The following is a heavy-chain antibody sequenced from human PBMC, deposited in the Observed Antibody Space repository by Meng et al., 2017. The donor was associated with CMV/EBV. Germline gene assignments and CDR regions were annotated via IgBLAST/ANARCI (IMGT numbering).Heavy chain of an antibody. V-gene: IGHV3-11*01. Sequence: GESLKISCTASGFTFRDYYMSWVRQAPGKGLEWLAFISTSGGIQYYADSVQGRFTISRDNGKDSVYLQMNSLRGEDTALYYCVRDRPPSMTTVASRGFYYGMDVWGQGTTVTVSS. CDR3: VRDRPPSMTTVASRGFYYGMDV. D-gene: IGHD4-23*01. CDR2: ISTSGGIQ. CDR1: GFTFRDYY. J-gene: IGHJ6*02.